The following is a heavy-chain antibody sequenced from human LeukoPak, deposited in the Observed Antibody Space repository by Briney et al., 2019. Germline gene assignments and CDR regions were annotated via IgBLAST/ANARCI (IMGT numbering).Heavy chain of an antibody. J-gene: IGHJ4*02. Sequence: PSEILSLTCTVSGGSISSSSYYWGWIRQPPGKGLEWIGSIYYSGSTYYNPSLKSRVTISVDTSKNQFSLKLSSVTAADTAVYYCASLSIAARPFDYWGQGTLVTVSS. CDR2: IYYSGST. V-gene: IGHV4-39*07. CDR1: GGSISSSSYY. D-gene: IGHD6-6*01. CDR3: ASLSIAARPFDY.